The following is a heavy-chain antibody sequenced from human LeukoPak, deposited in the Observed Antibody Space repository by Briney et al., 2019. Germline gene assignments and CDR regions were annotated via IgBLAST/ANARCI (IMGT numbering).Heavy chain of an antibody. V-gene: IGHV3-7*01. Sequence: GGSLRLSCAASGFTFSHYCMSWVRQAPGKGLEWVAAMNQDGSKKYYVDSVKGRSTISRDNATNSLYLQMNSLRVEDTAVHYSASGSYRENFDYWGQGILVTVSS. CDR3: ASGSYRENFDY. J-gene: IGHJ4*02. CDR2: MNQDGSKK. CDR1: GFTFSHYC. D-gene: IGHD3-16*02.